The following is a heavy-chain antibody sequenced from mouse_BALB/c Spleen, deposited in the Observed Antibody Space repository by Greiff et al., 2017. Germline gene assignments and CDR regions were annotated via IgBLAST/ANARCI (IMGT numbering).Heavy chain of an antibody. V-gene: IGHV5-6-4*01. CDR3: TRFYDGYYFDY. CDR2: ISSGGSYT. Sequence: EVKVVESGGGLVKPGGSLKLSCAASGFTFSSYTMSWVRQTPEKRLEWVATISSGGSYTYYPDSVKGRFTISRDNAKNTLYLQMSSLKSEDTAMYYCTRFYDGYYFDYWGQGTTLTVSS. D-gene: IGHD2-3*01. J-gene: IGHJ2*01. CDR1: GFTFSSYT.